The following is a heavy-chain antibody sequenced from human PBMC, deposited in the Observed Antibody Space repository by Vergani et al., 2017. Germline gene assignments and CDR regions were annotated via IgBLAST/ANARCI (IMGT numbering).Heavy chain of an antibody. D-gene: IGHD2-2*01. V-gene: IGHV3-30*03. CDR1: GFGFKNFA. Sequence: QVSLVESGGGVVQPGRSLTLTCSASGFGFKNFAMHWVRQAPGKGLEWVATISKDGTHDHYEPSVRGRFAVSRDNFKNTMYLQMDRLTTDDTAVYFCAREGTDICVSSRDFSYLLYYWGQGILVTVAS. CDR2: ISKDGTHD. J-gene: IGHJ1*01. CDR3: AREGTDICVSSRDFSYLLYY.